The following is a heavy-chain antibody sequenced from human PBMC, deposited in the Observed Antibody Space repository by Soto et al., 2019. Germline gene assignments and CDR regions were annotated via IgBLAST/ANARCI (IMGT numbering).Heavy chain of an antibody. Sequence: QVQLVQSGAEVKKPGSSVKVSCKASGGTFSSYAISWVRQAPGQGLEWMGGIIPIFGTANYAQKVQGRVTITADEPRSTAYMERSSLRSEDTAVYYCARGSIAADGNSFDYWGQGTLDTVSS. D-gene: IGHD6-13*01. CDR1: GGTFSSYA. J-gene: IGHJ4*02. CDR2: IIPIFGTA. CDR3: ARGSIAADGNSFDY. V-gene: IGHV1-69*12.